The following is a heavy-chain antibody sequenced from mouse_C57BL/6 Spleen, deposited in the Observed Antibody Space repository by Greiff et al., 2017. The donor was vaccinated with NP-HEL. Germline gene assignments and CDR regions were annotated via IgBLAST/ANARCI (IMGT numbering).Heavy chain of an antibody. CDR2: ISSGGSYT. J-gene: IGHJ4*01. CDR3: ARLSYYYGSRGGYAMDY. V-gene: IGHV5-6*01. D-gene: IGHD1-1*01. CDR1: GFTFSSYG. Sequence: EVQGVESGGDLVKPGGSLKLSCAASGFTFSSYGMSWVRQTPDKRLEWVATISSGGSYTYYPDSVKGRFTISRDNAKNTLYLQMSSLKSEDTAMYYCARLSYYYGSRGGYAMDYWGQGTSVTVSS.